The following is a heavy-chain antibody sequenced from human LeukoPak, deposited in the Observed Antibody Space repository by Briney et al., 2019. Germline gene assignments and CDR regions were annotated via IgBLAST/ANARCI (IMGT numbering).Heavy chain of an antibody. Sequence: GASVKVSCKASGYTFTSYGISWVRQAPGQGLGWMGWISAYNGNTNYAQKLQGRVTMTTDTSTSTAYMELRSLRSDDTAVYYCAKKREGVDSSWYGRFYYYYGMDVWGQGTTVTVSS. CDR3: AKKREGVDSSWYGRFYYYYGMDV. J-gene: IGHJ6*02. V-gene: IGHV1-18*01. CDR2: ISAYNGNT. D-gene: IGHD6-13*01. CDR1: GYTFTSYG.